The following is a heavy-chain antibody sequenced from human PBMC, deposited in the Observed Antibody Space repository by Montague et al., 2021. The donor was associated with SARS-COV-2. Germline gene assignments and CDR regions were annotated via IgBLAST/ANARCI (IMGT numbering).Heavy chain of an antibody. CDR3: ASGIAATYYYYMDV. J-gene: IGHJ6*03. D-gene: IGHD6-13*01. CDR2: IYTSGST. CDR1: GGPISSGSYY. Sequence: TLSLTCTVSGGPISSGSYYWSWIRQPAGKGLEWIGRIYTSGSTNYNPSLKSRVTISVDTSKNQFSLKLSSVTAADTAVYYCASGIAATYYYYMDVWGQGTPVTVSS. V-gene: IGHV4-61*02.